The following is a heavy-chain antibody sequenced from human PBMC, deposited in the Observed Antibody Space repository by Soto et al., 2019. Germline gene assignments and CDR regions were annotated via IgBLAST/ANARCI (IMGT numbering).Heavy chain of an antibody. V-gene: IGHV1-69*12. CDR1: GGTFSSYA. CDR3: ARLNYYDSSGYGTATPDAFDI. J-gene: IGHJ3*02. Sequence: QVQLVQSGAEVKKPGSSVKVSCKASGGTFSSYAISWVRQAPGQGLEWMGGIIPIFGTANYAQKFQGRVTRTADESTSTAYMELSSLRSEDTAVYYCARLNYYDSSGYGTATPDAFDIWGQGTMVTVSS. D-gene: IGHD3-22*01. CDR2: IIPIFGTA.